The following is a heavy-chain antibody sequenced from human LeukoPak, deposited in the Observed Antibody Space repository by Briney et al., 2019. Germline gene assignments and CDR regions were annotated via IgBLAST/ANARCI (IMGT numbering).Heavy chain of an antibody. D-gene: IGHD3-16*02. CDR1: GGSISSYY. CDR3: ARLKKDDYVWGSYRQTLYYFDY. J-gene: IGHJ4*02. V-gene: IGHV4-4*07. Sequence: PSETLSLTCTVSGGSISSYYWSWIRQPAGKGLEWIGRIYTSGSTNYNPSLKSRVTMSVDTSKNQFSLKLSSATAADTAVYYCARLKKDDYVWGSYRQTLYYFDYWGQGTLVTVSS. CDR2: IYTSGST.